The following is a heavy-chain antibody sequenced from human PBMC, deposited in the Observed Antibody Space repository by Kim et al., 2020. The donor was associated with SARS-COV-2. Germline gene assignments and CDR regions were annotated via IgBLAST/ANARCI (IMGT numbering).Heavy chain of an antibody. CDR2: INHSGST. J-gene: IGHJ3*02. V-gene: IGHV4-34*01. CDR1: GGSFSGYY. D-gene: IGHD2-21*02. Sequence: SETLSLTCAVYGGSFSGYYWSWIRQPPGKGLEWIGEINHSGSTNYNPSLKSRVTISVDTSKNQFSLKLSSVTAADATVYYCARERVAGVVVTAHDAFDIWGQGTMVTVSS. CDR3: ARERVAGVVVTAHDAFDI.